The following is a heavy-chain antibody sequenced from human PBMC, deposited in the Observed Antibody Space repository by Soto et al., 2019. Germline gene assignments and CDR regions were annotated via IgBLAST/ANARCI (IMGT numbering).Heavy chain of an antibody. V-gene: IGHV3-23*01. CDR3: AKKDEYDHDWGQCPLD. J-gene: IGHJ4*03. D-gene: IGHD3-16*01. Sequence: QPGGSLRLSGAASGFAFQNYAMSWVRPAPGKGWECVSSFNGPGDDTYYADTVKGRLIISRDNSKNTLYLQMNSLRAEDTAIYYGAKKDEYDHDWGQCPLDWGQGTLVTVPS. CDR1: GFAFQNYA. CDR2: FNGPGDDT.